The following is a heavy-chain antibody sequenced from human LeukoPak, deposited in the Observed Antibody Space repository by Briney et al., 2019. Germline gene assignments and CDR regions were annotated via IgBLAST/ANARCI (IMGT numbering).Heavy chain of an antibody. D-gene: IGHD3-3*01. J-gene: IGHJ6*03. CDR1: GFTFSSYA. Sequence: GGSLRLSCAASGFTFSSYAMSWVRQAPGKGLEWVAFIRFDGTSEFYADSVKARFTISRDNSQNTVSLQLNNLRIEDTALYYCAKTSLSDPSGHYYYMDVWGKGTTVTVSS. V-gene: IGHV3-30*02. CDR2: IRFDGTSE. CDR3: AKTSLSDPSGHYYYMDV.